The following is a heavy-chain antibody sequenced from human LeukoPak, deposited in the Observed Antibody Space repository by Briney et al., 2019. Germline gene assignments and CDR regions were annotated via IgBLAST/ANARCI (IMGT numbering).Heavy chain of an antibody. J-gene: IGHJ6*03. CDR3: ARAKNPYCYYYYMDF. Sequence: SETLSLTCAVSGYSISSGHYWVWIRQPPGKGLEYIGNIYHSGSSHYNPSLKSRVTISVDTSNNQFSLNLSSVTAADTAVYYCARAKNPYCYYYYMDFWGRGTTVTVSS. V-gene: IGHV4-38-2*01. CDR1: GYSISSGHY. CDR2: IYHSGSS.